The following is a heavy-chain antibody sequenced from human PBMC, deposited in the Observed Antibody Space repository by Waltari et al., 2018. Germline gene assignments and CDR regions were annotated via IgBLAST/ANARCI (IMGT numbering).Heavy chain of an antibody. CDR2: IYHSGST. V-gene: IGHV4-38-2*01. CDR3: ARGSIVVAVAAFDY. Sequence: QVQLQESGPGLVKPSETLSLTCAVSGYSISSGYYWGWIRQPPGKGLEWIGSIYHSGSTYYNPSLKSRVTISVDTSKNQFSLKLSSVTAADTAVYYCARGSIVVAVAAFDYWGQGTLVTVSS. D-gene: IGHD2-15*01. J-gene: IGHJ4*02. CDR1: GYSISSGYY.